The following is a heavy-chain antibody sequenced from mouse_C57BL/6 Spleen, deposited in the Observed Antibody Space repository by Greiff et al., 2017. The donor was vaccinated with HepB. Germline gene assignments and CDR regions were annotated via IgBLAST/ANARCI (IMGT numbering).Heavy chain of an antibody. V-gene: IGHV2-2*01. D-gene: IGHD2-3*01. J-gene: IGHJ3*01. CDR2: IWSGGST. CDR1: GFSLTSYG. CDR3: ARKGGYYGCFAY. Sequence: VQLQQSGPGLVQPSQSLSITCTVSGFSLTSYGVHWVRQSPGKGLEWLGVIWSGGSTDNNAAFLSRLSISKENTKSQVFFKMLSLQADDAAISYYARKGGYYGCFAYWGQGTLVTVSA.